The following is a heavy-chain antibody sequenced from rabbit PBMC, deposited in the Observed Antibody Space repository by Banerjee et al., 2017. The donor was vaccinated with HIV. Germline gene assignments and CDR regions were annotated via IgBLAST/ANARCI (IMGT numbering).Heavy chain of an antibody. CDR3: ARDLPISGGYSFDL. Sequence: QSLEESGGDLVKPGGSLTLTCTASGFDFSGSYWICWVRQAPGKGLEWIACIYAGSAGSTCYATWAKGRFTISKTSSTTVTLQMTSLTAADTATYFCARDLPISGGYSFDLWGQGTLVTVS. V-gene: IGHV1S40*01. CDR1: GFDFSGSYW. J-gene: IGHJ4*01. D-gene: IGHD1-1*01. CDR2: IYAGSAGST.